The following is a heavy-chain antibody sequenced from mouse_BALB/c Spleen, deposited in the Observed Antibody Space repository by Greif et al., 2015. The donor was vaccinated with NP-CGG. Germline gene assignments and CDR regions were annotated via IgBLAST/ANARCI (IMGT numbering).Heavy chain of an antibody. CDR3: ARQGGYDGRPFYAMDY. J-gene: IGHJ4*01. CDR1: GFTFSSYG. Sequence: EVMLVESGGGLVKPGGSLKLSCAASGFTFSSYGMSWARQTPEKRLEWVATISGGGSYTYYPDSVKGRFTISRDNAKNNLYLQMSSLRSEDTALYYCARQGGYDGRPFYAMDYWGQGTSGTVSS. V-gene: IGHV5-9-2*01. CDR2: ISGGGSYT. D-gene: IGHD2-2*01.